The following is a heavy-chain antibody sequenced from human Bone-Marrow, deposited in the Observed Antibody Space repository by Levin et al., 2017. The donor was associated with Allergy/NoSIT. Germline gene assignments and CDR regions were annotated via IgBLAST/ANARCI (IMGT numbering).Heavy chain of an antibody. CDR2: IGTTGSPK. D-gene: IGHD4-17*01. J-gene: IGHJ3*01. CDR1: GFTFSSYS. Sequence: AGGSLRLSCAASGFTFSSYSMNWVRQAPGKGLEWVSKIGTTGSPKFYADSVKGRFTVSRDNAKNSLNLQMNSLRPDDTAVYFCARQNGFDLDLWGQGTRVTVSS. CDR3: ARQNGFDLDL. V-gene: IGHV3-48*01.